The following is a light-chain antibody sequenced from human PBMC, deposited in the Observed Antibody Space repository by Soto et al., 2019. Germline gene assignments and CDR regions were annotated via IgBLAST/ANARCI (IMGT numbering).Light chain of an antibody. V-gene: IGKV1-33*01. CDR3: QQYDNLPLT. Sequence: DIQLTQSPSFLSASVGDRVTITCRASQDIANYLHWFQQKPGKAPKLLIYDASNLETGVPSRFSGSGSGTDFTFTISSPQPEDIATYYCQQYDNLPLTFGGGTKVDIK. CDR1: QDIANY. CDR2: DAS. J-gene: IGKJ4*01.